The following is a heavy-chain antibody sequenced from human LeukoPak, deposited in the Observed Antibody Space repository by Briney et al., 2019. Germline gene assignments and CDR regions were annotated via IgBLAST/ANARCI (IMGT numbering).Heavy chain of an antibody. CDR3: ATGDYYDSRGYYTFGH. CDR1: GFAFNKYW. V-gene: IGHV3-74*01. J-gene: IGHJ4*02. CDR2: INGDGSTT. Sequence: GGSLRLSCAASGFAFNKYWMHWVRQTPGKGLVWVSRINGDGSTTSYADSVKGGFTISRDNAKNTLYLQMSSLRAEDTAVYYCATGDYYDSRGYYTFGHWGQGTLVTVSS. D-gene: IGHD3-22*01.